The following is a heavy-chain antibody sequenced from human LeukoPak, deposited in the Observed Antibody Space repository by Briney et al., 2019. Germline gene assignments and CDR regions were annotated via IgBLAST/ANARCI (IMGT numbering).Heavy chain of an antibody. D-gene: IGHD4-17*01. J-gene: IGHJ4*02. Sequence: GGSLTLFCSPSGVTFSSYRMHCVPEAPDRGLVWVAVITDDGSNKYYGYSVKALLTITRDNSKNTLYLQMNSLRAEDTAVYYCAKAYNDYGDYGNYWGQGTLVTVSS. CDR1: GVTFSSYR. CDR3: AKAYNDYGDYGNY. CDR2: ITDDGSNK. V-gene: IGHV3-30*18.